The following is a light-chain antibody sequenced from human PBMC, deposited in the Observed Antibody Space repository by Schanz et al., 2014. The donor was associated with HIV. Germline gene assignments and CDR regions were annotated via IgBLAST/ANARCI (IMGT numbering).Light chain of an antibody. V-gene: IGLV2-14*03. CDR2: DVN. Sequence: QSALTQPASVSGSPGQSITISCTGTSSDIGAYNYVSWYQQHPGKAPKLMIYDVNIRPSGVSNRFSGSKSGSTASLTVSGLQPEDEADYYCSSYTTSSTLVFGGGTKLTVL. J-gene: IGLJ2*01. CDR3: SSYTTSSTLV. CDR1: SSDIGAYNY.